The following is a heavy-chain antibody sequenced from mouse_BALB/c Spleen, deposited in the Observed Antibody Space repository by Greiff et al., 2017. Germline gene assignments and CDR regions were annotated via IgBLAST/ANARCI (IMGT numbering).Heavy chain of an antibody. CDR3: ARADPLFAY. V-gene: IGHV1-55*01. J-gene: IGHJ3*01. CDR2: IYPGSGST. Sequence: QVQLQQPGAELVKPGTSVKLSCKASGYNFTSYWINWVKLRPGQGLEWIGDIYPGSGSTNYNEKFKSKATLTVDTSSSTAYMQLSSLASEDSALYYCARADPLFAYWGQGTLVTVSA. CDR1: GYNFTSYW.